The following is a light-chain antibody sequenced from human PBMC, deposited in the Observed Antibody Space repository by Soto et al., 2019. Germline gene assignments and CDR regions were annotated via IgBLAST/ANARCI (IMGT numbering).Light chain of an antibody. CDR2: DVS. Sequence: QSVLTQPASVSGSPGQSITISCTGTSSDVGGYIYVSWYQQHPGKAPKLMIYDVSSRPSGVSYRFSGSKSGNTASLTISGLQAEDAADYYCSSSPPSSSYVFGTGTKVTVL. J-gene: IGLJ1*01. V-gene: IGLV2-14*01. CDR3: SSSPPSSSYV. CDR1: SSDVGGYIY.